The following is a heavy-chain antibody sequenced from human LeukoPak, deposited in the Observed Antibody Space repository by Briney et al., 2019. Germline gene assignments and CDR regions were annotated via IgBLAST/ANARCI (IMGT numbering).Heavy chain of an antibody. CDR3: AKDRHAMVRGVSSDY. CDR2: ISWNSGSI. J-gene: IGHJ4*02. D-gene: IGHD3-10*01. V-gene: IGHV3-9*01. CDR1: GFTFDDYA. Sequence: GRSLRLSCATSGFTFDDYAMHWVRQAPGKGLEWVSGISWNSGSIGYADSVKGRFTISRDNAKNSLYLQMNSLRAEDTALYYCAKDRHAMVRGVSSDYWGQGTLVTVSS.